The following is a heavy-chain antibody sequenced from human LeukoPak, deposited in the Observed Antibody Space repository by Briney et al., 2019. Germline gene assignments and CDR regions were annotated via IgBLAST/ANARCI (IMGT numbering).Heavy chain of an antibody. CDR3: ARVGDRYCTNGVCSKVFDY. D-gene: IGHD2-8*01. CDR2: IYYSGST. CDR1: GGSISSHY. J-gene: IGHJ4*02. Sequence: SETLSLTCTVSGGSISSHYWSWIRQPPGKGLECIGYIYYSGSTNYNPSLKSRVIISVDTSKNQFSLKLSSVTAADTAVYYCARVGDRYCTNGVCSKVFDYWGQGTLVTVSS. V-gene: IGHV4-59*11.